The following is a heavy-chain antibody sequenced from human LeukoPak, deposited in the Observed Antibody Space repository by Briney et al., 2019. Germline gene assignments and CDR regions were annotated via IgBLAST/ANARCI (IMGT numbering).Heavy chain of an antibody. CDR3: TTGEGFYYDTSVGWFDP. J-gene: IGHJ5*02. CDR1: GFTFSNDW. V-gene: IGHV3-15*01. CDR2: IKRKNDGCTT. D-gene: IGHD3-22*01. Sequence: GGSLRLSCAASGFTFSNDWMSWVRQAPGKGLEWVGRIKRKNDGCTTEHAAHEKGRFTISRDDSKNTLYLQMNSLRTEDTAVYYCTTGEGFYYDTSVGWFDPWGQGTLVTVSS.